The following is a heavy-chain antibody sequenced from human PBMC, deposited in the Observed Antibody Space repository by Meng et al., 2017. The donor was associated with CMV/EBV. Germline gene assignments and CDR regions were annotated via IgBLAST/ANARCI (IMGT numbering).Heavy chain of an antibody. CDR1: GYTFTSYG. CDR3: ARDRTYYDFWIGYPLGY. D-gene: IGHD3-3*01. CDR2: ISAYNGNT. J-gene: IGHJ4*02. Sequence: ASVKVSCKASGYTFTSYGISWVRQAPGQGLEWMGWISAYNGNTNYAQKLQGRVTMTTDTSTSTAYMELRSLRSDDTAVYYCARDRTYYDFWIGYPLGYWGQGTLVTVSS. V-gene: IGHV1-18*01.